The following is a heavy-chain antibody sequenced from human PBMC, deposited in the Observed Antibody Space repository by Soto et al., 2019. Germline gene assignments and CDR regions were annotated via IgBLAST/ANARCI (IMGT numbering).Heavy chain of an antibody. J-gene: IGHJ4*02. Sequence: QVQLQESGPGLVKPSQTLSLTCTVSGGSISSGGYYWSWIRQHPGKGLEWIGYIYYSGSTYYNPSLKSRVTIPLYTSKNQFSLKLSSVSAADTAVYYSARSFGVAAAGPFDYWGQGTLVTVSS. CDR1: GGSISSGGYY. CDR3: ARSFGVAAAGPFDY. V-gene: IGHV4-31*03. CDR2: IYYSGST. D-gene: IGHD6-13*01.